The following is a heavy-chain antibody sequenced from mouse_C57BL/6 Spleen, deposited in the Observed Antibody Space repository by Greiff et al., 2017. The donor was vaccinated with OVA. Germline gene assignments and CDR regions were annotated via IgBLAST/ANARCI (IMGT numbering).Heavy chain of an antibody. Sequence: QVQLQQSGPELVKPGASVKMSCKASGYTFTDYNMHWVKQSHGKSLEWIGRIDPNSGGTKYNEKFKSKATLTVDKPSSTAYMQLSSLTSEDSAVYYCARHYGYPLRAMDYWGQGTSVTVSS. J-gene: IGHJ4*01. D-gene: IGHD2-2*01. CDR2: IDPNSGGT. V-gene: IGHV1-72*01. CDR3: ARHYGYPLRAMDY. CDR1: GYTFTDYN.